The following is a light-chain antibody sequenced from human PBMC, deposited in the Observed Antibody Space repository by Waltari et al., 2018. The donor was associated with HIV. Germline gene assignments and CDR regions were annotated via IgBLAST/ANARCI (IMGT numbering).Light chain of an antibody. CDR2: AAS. CDR3: QQTDSFPLT. V-gene: IGKV1-12*01. Sequence: DIQITQSPSSVSASVGDSVTLTCRASQDISTWLAWYQQKPGKAPKLLIYAASSLQRGVPSRFSGSGSGTDFTLTISSLQPEDFATYSCQQTDSFPLTFGGGTKVEIK. CDR1: QDISTW. J-gene: IGKJ4*01.